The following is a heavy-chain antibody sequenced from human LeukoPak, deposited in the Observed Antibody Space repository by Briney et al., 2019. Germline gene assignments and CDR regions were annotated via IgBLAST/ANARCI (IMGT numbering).Heavy chain of an antibody. CDR1: GLTFSDYS. CDR3: AKVVAGNIDYYFDY. Sequence: GGSLRLSCAASGLTFSDYSINWVRQAPGKGLEWVAGISGTGGSTHYADSVKGRFTISRDNSKNTVYLQMRNLRVEHTAVYYCAKVVAGNIDYYFDYWGQGILVAVSS. CDR2: ISGTGGST. V-gene: IGHV3-23*01. J-gene: IGHJ4*02. D-gene: IGHD2/OR15-2a*01.